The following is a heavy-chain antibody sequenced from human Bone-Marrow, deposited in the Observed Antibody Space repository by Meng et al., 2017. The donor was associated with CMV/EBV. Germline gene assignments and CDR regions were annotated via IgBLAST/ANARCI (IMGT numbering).Heavy chain of an antibody. J-gene: IGHJ3*02. CDR3: ARKSYYFERSGQVDAIDI. Sequence: ASVKVSCKASGYTFTGYYMNWVRQAPGQGLEWMGWINANSGNTNYAQKFQGRVTMTRDTSISTAYMELSRLRSDDTAVYYCARKSYYFERSGQVDAIDIWGQGTMVTVSS. CDR2: INANSGNT. CDR1: GYTFTGYY. V-gene: IGHV1-2*02. D-gene: IGHD3-22*01.